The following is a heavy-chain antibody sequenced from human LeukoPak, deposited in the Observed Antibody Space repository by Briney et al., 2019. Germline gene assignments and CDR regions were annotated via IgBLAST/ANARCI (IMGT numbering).Heavy chain of an antibody. CDR1: RGSISSGSYY. V-gene: IGHV4-61*02. CDR2: IYTSGST. CDR3: ARGPHSSSLRNWFDP. J-gene: IGHJ5*02. Sequence: SETLSLTCTVSRGSISSGSYYWSWIRQPAGKGLEWIGRIYTSGSTNYNPSLKRRVTISVDTSKNQFSLKLSSVTAADTAVYYCARGPHSSSLRNWFDPWGQGTLVTVSS. D-gene: IGHD6-6*01.